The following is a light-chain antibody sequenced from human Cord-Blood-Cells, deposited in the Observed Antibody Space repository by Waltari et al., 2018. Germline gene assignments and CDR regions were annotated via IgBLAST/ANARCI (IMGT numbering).Light chain of an antibody. CDR3: SSYTSSSTV. Sequence: QSALTQPASVSGSPGQSITICCTGTSSDVGGYNYVSWYQQHPGKAPKLMIYDVSKRPSGVSNRFSGSKSGNTASLTISGLQAEDEADYYCSSYTSSSTVFGGGTKLTVL. CDR1: SSDVGGYNY. J-gene: IGLJ2*01. V-gene: IGLV2-14*01. CDR2: DVS.